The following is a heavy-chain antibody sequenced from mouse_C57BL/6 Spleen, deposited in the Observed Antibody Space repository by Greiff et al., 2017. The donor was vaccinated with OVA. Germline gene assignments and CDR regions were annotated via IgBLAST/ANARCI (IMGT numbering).Heavy chain of an antibody. Sequence: VQLQQSGAELVKPGASVKMSCKASGYTFTSYWITWVKQRPGQGLEWIGDIYPGSGSTNYNEKFKSKATLTVDTSSSTAYMQLSSLTSEDSAVYYCARRGDYGSSYGGMDYWGQGTSVTVSS. D-gene: IGHD1-1*01. V-gene: IGHV1-55*01. CDR3: ARRGDYGSSYGGMDY. CDR2: IYPGSGST. CDR1: GYTFTSYW. J-gene: IGHJ4*01.